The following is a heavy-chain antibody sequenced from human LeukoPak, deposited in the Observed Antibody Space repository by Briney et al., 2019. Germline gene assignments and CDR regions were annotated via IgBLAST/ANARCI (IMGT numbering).Heavy chain of an antibody. V-gene: IGHV3-23*01. Sequence: SGGSLRLPCAASGYTFISYAMSWVRQAPGKGLEWVSAISGSGGSTYYADSVKGRFTISRDNSKNTLYLQMNSLRAEDTAVYYCAKLAVFGSSGYYLRHFDYWGQGTLVTVSS. CDR1: GYTFISYA. J-gene: IGHJ4*02. D-gene: IGHD3-22*01. CDR2: ISGSGGST. CDR3: AKLAVFGSSGYYLRHFDY.